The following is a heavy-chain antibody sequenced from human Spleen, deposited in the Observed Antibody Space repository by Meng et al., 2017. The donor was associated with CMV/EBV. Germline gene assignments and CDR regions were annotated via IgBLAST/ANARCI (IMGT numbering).Heavy chain of an antibody. CDR2: IYPGDSDT. CDR3: ARGMATEYCSSTSCYKPPYYFDY. Sequence: IGWARQMPGKGLEWMGIIYPGDSDTRYSPSFQGQVTISADKSISTAYLQWSSLKASDTAMYYCARGMATEYCSSTSCYKPPYYFDYWGQGTLVTVSS. V-gene: IGHV5-51*01. D-gene: IGHD2-2*02. J-gene: IGHJ4*02.